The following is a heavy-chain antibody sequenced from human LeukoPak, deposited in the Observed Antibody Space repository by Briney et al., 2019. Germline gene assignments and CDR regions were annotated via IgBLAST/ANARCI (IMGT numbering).Heavy chain of an antibody. Sequence: GGSLRLSCAASGFSFSSYAMSWVRQAPGKGLEWVSVIYSGGSTYYADSVKGRFTISRDNSKNTLYLQMNSLRAEDTAVYYCARDYGTGSYWFDPWGQGTLVTVSS. CDR2: IYSGGST. CDR1: GFSFSSYA. V-gene: IGHV3-66*01. D-gene: IGHD3-10*01. J-gene: IGHJ5*02. CDR3: ARDYGTGSYWFDP.